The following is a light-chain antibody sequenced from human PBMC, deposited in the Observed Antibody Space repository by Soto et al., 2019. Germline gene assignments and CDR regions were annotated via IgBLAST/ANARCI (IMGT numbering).Light chain of an antibody. CDR2: GNS. CDR3: QSYDSSLSGPVV. Sequence: QSVLTQPPSVSGAPGHRVTISCTGSSSNIGAGYDVHWYQQLPGTAPKLLIYGNSNRPSGVPDRFSGSKSGTSASLANTGLQAEDEADYYCQSYDSSLSGPVVFGGGTKLTVL. V-gene: IGLV1-40*01. J-gene: IGLJ2*01. CDR1: SSNIGAGYD.